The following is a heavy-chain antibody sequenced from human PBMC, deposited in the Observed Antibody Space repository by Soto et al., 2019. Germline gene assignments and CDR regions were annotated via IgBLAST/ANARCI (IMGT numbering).Heavy chain of an antibody. CDR2: IYYSGST. CDR1: GGSIGGGGDS. V-gene: IGHV4-39*01. J-gene: IGHJ3*02. D-gene: IGHD3-22*01. Sequence: SETLSLTCSVSGGSIGGGGDSWTWIRQHPGKGLEWIGYIYYSGSTYYNPSVKSRVTISVDTSKNQFSLKLSSVTAADTAVYYCARNYYDSSGYYPGAFDIWGQGT. CDR3: ARNYYDSSGYYPGAFDI.